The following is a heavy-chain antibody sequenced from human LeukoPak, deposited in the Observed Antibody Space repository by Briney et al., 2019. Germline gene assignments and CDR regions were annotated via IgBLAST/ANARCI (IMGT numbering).Heavy chain of an antibody. CDR2: ISTSSGYI. Sequence: PGGSLRLSCAASRFNFNSFVMGWVRQPPGKGLEWVSSISTSSGYIFYADSLKGRVNISRDNAKNSLYLQMNSLRAEDTAVYYCVRGKKPGWDMSYFDYWGQGILVTVSS. CDR1: RFNFNSFV. J-gene: IGHJ4*02. CDR3: VRGKKPGWDMSYFDY. V-gene: IGHV3-21*06. D-gene: IGHD1-14*01.